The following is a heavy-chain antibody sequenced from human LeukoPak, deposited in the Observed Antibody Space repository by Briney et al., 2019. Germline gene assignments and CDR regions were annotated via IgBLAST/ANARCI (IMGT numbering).Heavy chain of an antibody. V-gene: IGHV3-23*01. J-gene: IGHJ4*02. CDR2: ISGSGGST. Sequence: GGSLRLSCAASGFTFSSYAMSWVRQAPGKGLEWVSVISGSGGSTYYADSVKGRFTISRDNAKNSLYLEMNSLRAEDTAVYYCARDHYDILTGYYIDYWGQGTLVTVSS. CDR3: ARDHYDILTGYYIDY. CDR1: GFTFSSYA. D-gene: IGHD3-9*01.